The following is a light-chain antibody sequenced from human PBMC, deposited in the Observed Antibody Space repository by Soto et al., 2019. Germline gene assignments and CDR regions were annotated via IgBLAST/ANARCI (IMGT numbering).Light chain of an antibody. CDR2: GNN. J-gene: IGLJ2*01. CDR3: AAWDGSLNHVL. CDR1: GSSIGTNT. V-gene: IGLV1-44*01. Sequence: QSVLTQPPSASGTPGQRVTISCSGSGSSIGTNTVNWYRQLPGTAPKLLIYGNNQRPSGVPDRFSGSKSGTSASLAISGLQSEDEADYYCAAWDGSLNHVLFGGGTQLTVL.